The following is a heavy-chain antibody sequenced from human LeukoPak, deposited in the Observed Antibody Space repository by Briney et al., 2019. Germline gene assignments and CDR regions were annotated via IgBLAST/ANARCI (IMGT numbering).Heavy chain of an antibody. CDR2: ISSSSSYI. CDR1: GFTFSSYS. Sequence: GGSLGLSCAASGFTFSSYSINWVRQAPGKGLEWVSSISSSSSYIYYADSVKGRFTISRDNAKNSLYLQMNSLRAEDTAVYYCARDGVWFDYDSSGFNWFDPWGQGTLVTVSS. CDR3: ARDGVWFDYDSSGFNWFDP. J-gene: IGHJ5*02. V-gene: IGHV3-21*01. D-gene: IGHD3-22*01.